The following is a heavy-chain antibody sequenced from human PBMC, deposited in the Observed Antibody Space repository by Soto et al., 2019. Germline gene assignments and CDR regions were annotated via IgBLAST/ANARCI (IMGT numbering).Heavy chain of an antibody. CDR1: GGTFSSYA. CDR3: ARPLTNYYDSSGSFDY. V-gene: IGHV1-69*13. J-gene: IGHJ4*02. Sequence: SVKVSCKASGGTFSSYAISWVRQAPGQGLEWMGGIIPIFGTANYAQKFQGRVTITADESTSTAYMELSSLRSEDTAVYYCARPLTNYYDSSGSFDYWGQGTLVTVSS. D-gene: IGHD3-22*01. CDR2: IIPIFGTA.